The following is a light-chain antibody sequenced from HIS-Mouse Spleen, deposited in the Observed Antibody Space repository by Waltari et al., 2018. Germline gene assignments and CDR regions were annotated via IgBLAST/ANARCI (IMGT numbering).Light chain of an antibody. J-gene: IGLJ2*01. V-gene: IGLV2-14*03. CDR1: SSDVGRYNY. CDR3: SSYTSSSTEV. CDR2: DVS. Sequence: QSALTQPASVSGSPGQSITIPCTGTSSDVGRYNYVSWYQHHPGKAPKLMIYDVSNRPSGVSNRFSGSKSGNTASLTISGLQAEDEADYYCSSYTSSSTEVFGGGTKLTVL.